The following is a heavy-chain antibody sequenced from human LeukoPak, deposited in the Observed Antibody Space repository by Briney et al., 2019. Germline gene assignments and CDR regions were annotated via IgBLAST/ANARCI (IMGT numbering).Heavy chain of an antibody. J-gene: IGHJ4*02. CDR2: IHPEGNEK. CDR3: AKGDAFSGDH. V-gene: IGHV3-7*01. CDR1: GFSFTNFW. D-gene: IGHD3-16*01. Sequence: GGSLRLSCAVSGFSFTNFWMSWVRQAPGRGLEWVANIHPEGNEKYHVESVKGRFTISRDNTKNLLFLQMNGLRVEDTAVYYCAKGDAFSGDHWGQGTLVTVSS.